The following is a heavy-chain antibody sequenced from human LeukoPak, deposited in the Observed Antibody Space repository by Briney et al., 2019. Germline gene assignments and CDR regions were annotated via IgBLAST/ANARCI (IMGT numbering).Heavy chain of an antibody. CDR1: GYTFTSYD. J-gene: IGHJ4*02. Sequence: ASVKVSCKASGYTFTSYDINWVRQATGQGLEWMGRINPNSGGTNYAQKFQGRVTMTRDTSISTAYMELSRLRSDDTAVYYCARRASEDGYDYWGQGTLVTVSS. V-gene: IGHV1-2*06. D-gene: IGHD5-24*01. CDR2: INPNSGGT. CDR3: ARRASEDGYDY.